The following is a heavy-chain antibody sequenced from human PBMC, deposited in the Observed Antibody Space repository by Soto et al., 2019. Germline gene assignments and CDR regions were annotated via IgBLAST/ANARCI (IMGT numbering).Heavy chain of an antibody. D-gene: IGHD6-13*01. CDR1: GGSFSGYY. V-gene: IGHV4-34*01. J-gene: IGHJ5*02. CDR2: INHSGST. CDR3: AKGYSSSWLNWFDP. Sequence: SGTLSLTCAVYGGSFSGYYWSWIRQPPGKGLEWIGEINHSGSTNYNPSLKSRVTISVDTSKNQFSLKLSSVTAADTAVYYCAKGYSSSWLNWFDPWGQGTLVTVSS.